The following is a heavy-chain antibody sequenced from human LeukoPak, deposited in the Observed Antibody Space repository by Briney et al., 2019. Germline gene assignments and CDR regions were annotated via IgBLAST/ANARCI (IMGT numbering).Heavy chain of an antibody. CDR1: GFRFSSYA. CDR2: ISGSAVTT. Sequence: GGSLRLSCAASGFRFSSYAMNWIRQAPGKGLEWVSGISGSAVTTYYADSVKGRFTISRDNSKNTLYLQMDSLRAEDTAIYYCAKDQTSNRIMDAFDIWGQGTMVTVSS. V-gene: IGHV3-23*01. CDR3: AKDQTSNRIMDAFDI. J-gene: IGHJ3*02. D-gene: IGHD3-16*01.